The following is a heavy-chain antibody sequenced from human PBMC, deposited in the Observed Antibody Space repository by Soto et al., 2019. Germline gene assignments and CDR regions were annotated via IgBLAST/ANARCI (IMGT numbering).Heavy chain of an antibody. J-gene: IGHJ6*02. D-gene: IGHD5-18*01. CDR1: GATFNDYY. Sequence: SETLSLTCTVYGATFNDYYWIWIRQPPGKGLEWIGEIDPSGGTNYMPSLKGRVSISVDTSNKLFSLKLTSVAAADTGVYYCATSRIQRFYPLGMDVWGQGTTVTVSS. CDR2: IDPSGGT. V-gene: IGHV4-34*08. CDR3: ATSRIQRFYPLGMDV.